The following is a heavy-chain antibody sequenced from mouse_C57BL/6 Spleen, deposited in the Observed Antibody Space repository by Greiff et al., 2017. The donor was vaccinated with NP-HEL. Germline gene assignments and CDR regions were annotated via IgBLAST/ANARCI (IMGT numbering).Heavy chain of an antibody. Sequence: EVMLVESGGGLVKPGGSLKLSCAASGFTFSSYAMSWVRQTPGKRLEWVATISDGGSYTYYPDNVKGRFTISRDNAKNNLYLQMSHLKSEDTARYYGERDPCDEYDRAYFDYWGQGTTLTVSA. J-gene: IGHJ2*01. V-gene: IGHV5-4*01. CDR3: ERDPCDEYDRAYFDY. CDR2: ISDGGSYT. CDR1: GFTFSSYA. D-gene: IGHD2-4*01.